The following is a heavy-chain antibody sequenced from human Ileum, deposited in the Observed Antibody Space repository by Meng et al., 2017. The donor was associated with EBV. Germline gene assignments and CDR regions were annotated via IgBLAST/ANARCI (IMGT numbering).Heavy chain of an antibody. V-gene: IGHV4-34*02. D-gene: IGHD3-22*01. Sequence: QVQLQQGGAGLLKPSGTLSLTCAVYGGFFSGYYWSWIRQSPGKGLEWIGEINHSGSTNYNPSLKSRVTISVDTSKNQFSLKLTSVTAADTAVYYCAREARSSGYHPGIGPWGQGTLVTVSS. J-gene: IGHJ5*02. CDR1: GGFFSGYY. CDR2: INHSGST. CDR3: AREARSSGYHPGIGP.